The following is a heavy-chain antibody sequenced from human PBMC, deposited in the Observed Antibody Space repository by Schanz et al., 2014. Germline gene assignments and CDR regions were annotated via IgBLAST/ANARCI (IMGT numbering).Heavy chain of an antibody. CDR2: IDRDGGHT. CDR3: AKDFTGSGIFFNS. D-gene: IGHD3-10*01. Sequence: EVQLVESGGVVAQPGGSLRLSCAASGFSFDDYTMHWVRQAPGKGLEWVSLIDRDGGHTYYADSVKGRFTISRDNSKNMVFLQMNSLRAEDTAVYYCAKDFTGSGIFFNSWGQGTLVSVSS. J-gene: IGHJ5*01. V-gene: IGHV3-43*01. CDR1: GFSFDDYT.